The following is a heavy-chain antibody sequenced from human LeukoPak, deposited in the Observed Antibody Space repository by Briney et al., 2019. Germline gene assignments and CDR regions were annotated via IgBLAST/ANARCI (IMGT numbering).Heavy chain of an antibody. CDR2: ISDSGAAT. D-gene: IGHD4-17*01. CDR3: AKIAPWGAVTTTDGFDY. J-gene: IGHJ4*02. CDR1: GFSFSNYA. Sequence: GGSLRLSCAASGFSFSNYAMSWVRQAPGKGLEWVSSISDSGAATYYADSVKGRFTIPRDNSKNTLYLQLSSLGAEDTAVYYCAKIAPWGAVTTTDGFDYWGQGTLVTVSS. V-gene: IGHV3-23*01.